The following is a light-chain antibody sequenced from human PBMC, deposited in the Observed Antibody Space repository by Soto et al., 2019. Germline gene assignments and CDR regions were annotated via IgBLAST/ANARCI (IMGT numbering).Light chain of an antibody. CDR2: AAS. V-gene: IGKV1-6*01. CDR3: LQDYIYPWT. CDR1: QGIRDD. Sequence: AIQMTQSPSSPSASVGDRVTITCRASQGIRDDLGWYQQKPGKAPKLLIYAASSLQSGVPSRFSGSGSGTDFTLTISSLQPEDFATYYCLQDYIYPWTFGQGTKVEIK. J-gene: IGKJ1*01.